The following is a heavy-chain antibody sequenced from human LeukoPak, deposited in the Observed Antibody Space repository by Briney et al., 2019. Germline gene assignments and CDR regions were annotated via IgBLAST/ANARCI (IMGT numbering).Heavy chain of an antibody. D-gene: IGHD4-17*01. CDR2: IINSGGNT. Sequence: PGGSLRLSCAASGFTFSTYAMNRVRQAPGKGLEWVSKIINSGGNTYYADSVKGRFTISRDNSKNTLYLQMNSLRAEDTAIYYCAKDIYDDYGGLDYWGQGTLVTVSS. V-gene: IGHV3-23*01. CDR3: AKDIYDDYGGLDY. J-gene: IGHJ4*02. CDR1: GFTFSTYA.